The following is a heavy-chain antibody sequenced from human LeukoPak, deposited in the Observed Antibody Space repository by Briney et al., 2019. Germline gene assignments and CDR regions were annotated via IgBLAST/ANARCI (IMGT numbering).Heavy chain of an antibody. Sequence: GGSLRLSCAASGFTFSSFAMHWVRQAPGKGLEWVAVISYDGGNKDYADSVKGRFTISRDNSKNTLSLQLNSLRAEDTAVYYCARDLKQWLKSPDYWGQGTLVTVSS. D-gene: IGHD6-19*01. CDR3: ARDLKQWLKSPDY. CDR2: ISYDGGNK. CDR1: GFTFSSFA. J-gene: IGHJ4*02. V-gene: IGHV3-30-3*01.